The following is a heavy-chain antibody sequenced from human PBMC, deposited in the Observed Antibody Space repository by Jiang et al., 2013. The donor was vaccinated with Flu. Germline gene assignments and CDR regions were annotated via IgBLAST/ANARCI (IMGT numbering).Heavy chain of an antibody. CDR2: IYYSGST. CDR3: ARSYDSTGYYYYGMDV. V-gene: IGHV4-59*08. CDR1: GGSINNYY. D-gene: IGHD3-22*01. J-gene: IGHJ6*04. Sequence: SGPGLVKPSETLSLTCTVSGGSINNYYWSWIRQPPGKGLEWIGYIYYSGSTHYNSSLKSRVTISLDTSENHFSLRLNSVTAADTAVYYCARSYDSTGYYYYGMDVWGKGTTVTVSS.